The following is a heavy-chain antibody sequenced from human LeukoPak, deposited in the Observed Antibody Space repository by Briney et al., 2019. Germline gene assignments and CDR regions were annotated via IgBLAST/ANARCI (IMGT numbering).Heavy chain of an antibody. CDR2: VSGDGSST. CDR1: GFTFSRYW. V-gene: IGHV3-74*01. CDR3: AKGGGMGDWFDP. J-gene: IGHJ5*02. D-gene: IGHD3-16*01. Sequence: GGSLRLSCAASGFTFSRYWMHWVRQTSGEGLVWVSRVSGDGSSTTYADSVKGRFTISRDNSKNTLYLQMNSLRAEDTAVYYCAKGGGMGDWFDPWGQGTLVTVSS.